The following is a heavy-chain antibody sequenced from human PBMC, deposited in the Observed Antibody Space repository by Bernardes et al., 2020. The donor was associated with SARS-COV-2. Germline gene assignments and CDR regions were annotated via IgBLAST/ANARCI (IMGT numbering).Heavy chain of an antibody. V-gene: IGHV3-23*01. CDR1: GFTFSSYA. CDR3: AKFLAGSSPHRTGAVTYFDS. CDR2: ISGSVGTT. Sequence: GGSLRLSRAASGFTFSSYAMSWVRQAPGEGLEWVSAISGSVGTTFYTDSVKGRFTISRDNSKNTLYLQMKSLRAEDTAVYYCAKFLAGSSPHRTGAVTYFDSWGQGTLVTVSS. D-gene: IGHD1-26*01. J-gene: IGHJ4*02.